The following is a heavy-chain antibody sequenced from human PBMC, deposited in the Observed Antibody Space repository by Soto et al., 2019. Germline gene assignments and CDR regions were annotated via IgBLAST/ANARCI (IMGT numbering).Heavy chain of an antibody. Sequence: EVQLLESGGGLVYPGRSLRLSCETSGFSFSSFAMSWVRQAPGKGLEWVSGIGGNGGSTYYADSVKGRFTISRDNSENTLYLQMNSLKVEDTAVYYCARAEDDYRAQDHFDFWGQGTLVTVSS. J-gene: IGHJ4*02. CDR1: GFSFSSFA. V-gene: IGHV3-23*01. CDR3: ARAEDDYRAQDHFDF. D-gene: IGHD4-17*01. CDR2: IGGNGGST.